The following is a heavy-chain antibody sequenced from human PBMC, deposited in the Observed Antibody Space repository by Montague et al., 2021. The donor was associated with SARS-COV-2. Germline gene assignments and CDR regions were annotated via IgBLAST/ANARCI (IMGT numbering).Heavy chain of an antibody. D-gene: IGHD6-13*01. CDR3: ARGYHPTTASWYFFDS. CDR2: IYSSGNT. CDR1: GGSINYYY. Sequence: SETLFLTCTVSGGSINYYYWHWLRQSAGKGLGWIGRIYSSGNTNSNPSLESRVIMSVDSSQNQFSLKLNSVTAADTAVYYCARGYHPTTASWYFFDSWGQGALVTASS. V-gene: IGHV4-4*07. J-gene: IGHJ4*02.